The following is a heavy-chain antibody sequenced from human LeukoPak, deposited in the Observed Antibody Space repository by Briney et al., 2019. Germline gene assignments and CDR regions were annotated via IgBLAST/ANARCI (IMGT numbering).Heavy chain of an antibody. D-gene: IGHD4-11*01. Sequence: ASVKVSCKASGYTFTDYYIHWVRQAPGQGLEWMGWMDPKSGETNHEQRFQGRVIITRDTSITTAYMELSRLRSDDTAVYYCALEVYYSDNSAFDYWGQGTLVTVSS. CDR1: GYTFTDYY. J-gene: IGHJ4*01. CDR3: ALEVYYSDNSAFDY. CDR2: MDPKSGET. V-gene: IGHV1-2*02.